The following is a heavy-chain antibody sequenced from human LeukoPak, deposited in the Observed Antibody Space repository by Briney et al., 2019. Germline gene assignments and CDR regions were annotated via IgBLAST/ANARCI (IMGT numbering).Heavy chain of an antibody. J-gene: IGHJ5*02. CDR1: GYTLTELS. D-gene: IGHD6-19*01. CDR2: FDSEDGET. CDR3: ATVEAVAAPMNWFDP. Sequence: APVKVSCKVSGYTLTELSMHWVRQAPGKGLEWMGGFDSEDGETIYAQKFQGRVTMTEDTSTDTAYMELSSLRSEDTAVYYCATVEAVAAPMNWFDPWGQGTLVTVSP. V-gene: IGHV1-24*01.